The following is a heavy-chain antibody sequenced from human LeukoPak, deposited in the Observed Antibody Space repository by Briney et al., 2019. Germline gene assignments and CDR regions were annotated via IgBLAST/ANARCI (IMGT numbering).Heavy chain of an antibody. J-gene: IGHJ5*02. V-gene: IGHV4-39*07. CDR3: ARDSRSPGRLWKSDWFDP. CDR1: GGSISSSSYY. D-gene: IGHD5-18*01. CDR2: IYYSGST. Sequence: SETLSLTCTVSGGSISSSSYYWGWIRQPPGKGLEWIGSIYYSGSTYYNPSLKSRVTISVDTSKNQFSLKLSSVTAADTAVYYCARDSRSPGRLWKSDWFDPWGQGTLVTVSS.